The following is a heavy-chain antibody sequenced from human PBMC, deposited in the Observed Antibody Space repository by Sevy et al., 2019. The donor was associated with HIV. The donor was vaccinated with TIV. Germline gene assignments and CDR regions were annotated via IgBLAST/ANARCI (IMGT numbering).Heavy chain of an antibody. D-gene: IGHD1-7*01. Sequence: GGSLRLSCAASGFTFSKYWMGWVRQAPGKGLEWVANIKQDAGQKYYVDSVKGGSTNSRDNAKNSLYLRMNSLGAEETAVYFCARDDGNYYFHYWGQGTLVTVSS. J-gene: IGHJ4*02. CDR1: GFTFSKYW. CDR2: IKQDAGQK. CDR3: ARDDGNYYFHY. V-gene: IGHV3-7*01.